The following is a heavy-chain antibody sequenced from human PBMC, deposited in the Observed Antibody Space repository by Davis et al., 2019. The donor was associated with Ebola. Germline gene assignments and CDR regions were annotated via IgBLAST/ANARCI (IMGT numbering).Heavy chain of an antibody. CDR3: ARGIVVVGFDY. CDR1: GFTVSSNH. J-gene: IGHJ4*02. V-gene: IGHV3-53*01. Sequence: GESLKISCADSGFTVSSNHMSWVRQAPGKGLEWVSVIYSGGSTYYADSVKGRFTISRDNSKNTLYLQMNSLRAEDTAVYYCARGIVVVGFDYWGQGTLVTVSS. CDR2: IYSGGST. D-gene: IGHD2-15*01.